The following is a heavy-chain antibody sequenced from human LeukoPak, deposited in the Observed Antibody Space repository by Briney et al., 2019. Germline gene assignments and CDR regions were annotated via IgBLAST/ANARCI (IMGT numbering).Heavy chain of an antibody. D-gene: IGHD2-21*02. J-gene: IGHJ2*01. CDR1: GGSISSYY. V-gene: IGHV4-59*01. Sequence: SETLSLTCTVSGGSISSYYWSWIRQPPGKGLEWIGYIYYSGSTNYNPSLKSRVTISVDTSKSQFSLKLNSVTAADTAVFYCATLYCGGDCPWGYFDLWGRGTLVTVSS. CDR3: ATLYCGGDCPWGYFDL. CDR2: IYYSGST.